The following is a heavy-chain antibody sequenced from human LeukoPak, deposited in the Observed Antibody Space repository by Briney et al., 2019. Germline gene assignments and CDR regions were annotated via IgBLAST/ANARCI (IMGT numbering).Heavy chain of an antibody. D-gene: IGHD1-7*01. V-gene: IGHV3-11*01. CDR3: VRNFQGMDV. CDR2: ISTSGSTK. J-gene: IGHJ6*02. CDR1: GFTFSDYY. Sequence: GGSLRLSCAASGFTFSDYYMNWIRQAPGKGLEWVSYISTSGSTKYYADSVKGRFTMSRDNAKNSLYLQMNSLRAEDTAVYYCVRNFQGMDVWGQGTTVTVSS.